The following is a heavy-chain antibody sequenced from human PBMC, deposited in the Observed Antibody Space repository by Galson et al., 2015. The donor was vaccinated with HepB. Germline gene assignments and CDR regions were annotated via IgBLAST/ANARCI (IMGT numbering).Heavy chain of an antibody. D-gene: IGHD1-26*01. CDR2: ISGNNGNT. CDR1: GYTFTSYG. J-gene: IGHJ4*02. Sequence: SVKVSCKASGYTFTSYGITWVRQAPGQGLEWMGWISGNNGNTNYAQNLQDRVIMTTDTSTSTAYMELRSLRSDDTAVYYCARARGDSGSYYIAYWGQGTLVTVSS. CDR3: ARARGDSGSYYIAY. V-gene: IGHV1-18*01.